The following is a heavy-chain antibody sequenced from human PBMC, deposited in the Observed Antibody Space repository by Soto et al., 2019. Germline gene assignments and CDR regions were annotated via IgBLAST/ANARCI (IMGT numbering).Heavy chain of an antibody. Sequence: QVQLVQSGAEVKKPGASVKVSCKASGYTFTSYGISWVRQAPGQGLEWKGWISAYNGNTNDAQKLQGRVTMTTDASTRTDYIVLRSLRADDTAVYYWARDLHGDPYYWGQGTLVTVSS. V-gene: IGHV1-18*01. J-gene: IGHJ4*02. D-gene: IGHD4-17*01. CDR2: ISAYNGNT. CDR3: ARDLHGDPYY. CDR1: GYTFTSYG.